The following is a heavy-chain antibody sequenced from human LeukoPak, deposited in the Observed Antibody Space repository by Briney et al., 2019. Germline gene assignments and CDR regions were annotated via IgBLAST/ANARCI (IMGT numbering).Heavy chain of an antibody. CDR3: ARDRDSDYAQDY. Sequence: GGSLRLSCAASGFTVSSNYMSWVRQAPGKGLEWVSVIYSGGSTYYADSVKGRFTISRDNSKNTLYLQMNSLRAEDTAVYYCARDRDSDYAQDYWGQGTLVTVSS. J-gene: IGHJ4*02. CDR2: IYSGGST. CDR1: GFTVSSNY. V-gene: IGHV3-53*01. D-gene: IGHD4-11*01.